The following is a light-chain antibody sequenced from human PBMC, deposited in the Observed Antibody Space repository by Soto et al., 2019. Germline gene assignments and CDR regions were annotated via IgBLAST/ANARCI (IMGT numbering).Light chain of an antibody. V-gene: IGLV2-14*01. CDR2: EVS. J-gene: IGLJ2*01. CDR1: SSDVGNSNY. CDR3: SSDTSITTGVV. Sequence: QSVLTQPAYLSGSPGQSITISCTGTSSDVGNSNYVSWYQQHPGKAPKLMIYEVSNRPSGVSNRFSGSKSGNTASLTISGLQAEDEGDYFCSSDTSITTGVVFGGGTQLTV.